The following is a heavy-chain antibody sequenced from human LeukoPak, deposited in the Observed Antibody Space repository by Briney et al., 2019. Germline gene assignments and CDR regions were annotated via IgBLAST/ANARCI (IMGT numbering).Heavy chain of an antibody. D-gene: IGHD6-6*01. CDR2: ISYDGSNK. J-gene: IGHJ4*02. CDR3: VRDEAPSIAARRGVDY. Sequence: GRSLRLSCAASGFTFSSYAMHWVRQAPGKGLEWVAVISYDGSNKYYADSVKGRFTISRDNSKNTLYLQMNSLRAEDTAVYYCVRDEAPSIAARRGVDYWGQGTLVTVSS. V-gene: IGHV3-30*01. CDR1: GFTFSSYA.